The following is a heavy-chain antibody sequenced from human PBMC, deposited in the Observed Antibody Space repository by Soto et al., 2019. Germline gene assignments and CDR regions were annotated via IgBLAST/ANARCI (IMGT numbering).Heavy chain of an antibody. J-gene: IGHJ6*02. V-gene: IGHV3-23*01. D-gene: IGHD5-18*01. Sequence: EVQLLESGGGLVQPGGSLRLSCAASGFTFSSYAMSWVRQAPGKGLEWVSAISGSGGSTYYADSVKGRFTISRDNSKNTLYLQMNSLRAEDTAVYYCAKEGKYSYGLPYYYGMDLWGQGTTVTVSS. CDR2: ISGSGGST. CDR3: AKEGKYSYGLPYYYGMDL. CDR1: GFTFSSYA.